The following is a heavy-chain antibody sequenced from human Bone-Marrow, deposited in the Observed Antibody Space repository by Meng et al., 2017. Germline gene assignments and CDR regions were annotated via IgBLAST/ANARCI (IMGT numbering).Heavy chain of an antibody. D-gene: IGHD1-1*01. CDR1: GFTFSSYG. CDR3: AKQKAYDGFDY. Sequence: QVQLVESGGGVVQPGRSLRLSCAASGFTFSSYGMHWVRQAPGKGLEWVAVIWYDGSNKYYADSVKGRFTISRDNSKNTLYLQMNSLRAEDTAVYYCAKQKAYDGFDYWGQGTLVTVSS. J-gene: IGHJ4*02. V-gene: IGHV3-33*06. CDR2: IWYDGSNK.